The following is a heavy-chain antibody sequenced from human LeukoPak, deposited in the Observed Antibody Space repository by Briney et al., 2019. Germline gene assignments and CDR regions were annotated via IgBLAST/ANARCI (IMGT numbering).Heavy chain of an antibody. CDR1: GGSISTYY. V-gene: IGHV4-4*07. CDR3: ARGGTTVTPGLLWFDP. J-gene: IGHJ5*02. Sequence: SETLSLTCTVSGGSISTYYWSWIRQPAGKGLEWIGRISASGNTDYNPSLKSRVTISVDTSKNQFSLKLSSVTAADTAVYYCARGGTTVTPGLLWFDPWGQGTLVTVSS. D-gene: IGHD4-17*01. CDR2: ISASGNT.